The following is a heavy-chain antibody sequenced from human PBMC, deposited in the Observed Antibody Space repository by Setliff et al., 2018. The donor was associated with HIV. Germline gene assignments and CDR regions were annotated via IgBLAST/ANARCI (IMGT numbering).Heavy chain of an antibody. Sequence: PGGSLRLSCAASEFTLSDHYMDWVRQAPGKGPEWFGRIRPKRKSSTTEYAASVKGRFTISRDDSKNSLYLQMNSLKTEDTAVYYCTRHVDSGTYIDVWGRGTTVTVSS. CDR2: IRPKRKSSTT. V-gene: IGHV3-72*01. CDR3: TRHVDSGTYIDV. D-gene: IGHD5-18*01. J-gene: IGHJ6*03. CDR1: EFTLSDHY.